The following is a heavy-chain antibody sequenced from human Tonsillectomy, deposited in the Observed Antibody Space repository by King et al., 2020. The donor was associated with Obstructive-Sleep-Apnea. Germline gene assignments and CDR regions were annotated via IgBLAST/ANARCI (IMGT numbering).Heavy chain of an antibody. CDR3: AGGPSLGEESDY. CDR2: IYYSVGT. Sequence: QLQESGPGLVKPSETLSLTCTVSGYSIISSYYWVWIRQPPGEWLEWIGSIYYSVGTYYSPSLRRRATLSVDTSKTQFSLKRSSVTAADTAVYYCAGGPSLGEESDYWGQGTLVTVSS. V-gene: IGHV4-38-2*02. D-gene: IGHD2-21*01. CDR1: GYSIISSYY. J-gene: IGHJ4*02.